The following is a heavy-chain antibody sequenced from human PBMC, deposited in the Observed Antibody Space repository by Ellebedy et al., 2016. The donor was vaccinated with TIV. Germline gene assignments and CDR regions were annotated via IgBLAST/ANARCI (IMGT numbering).Heavy chain of an antibody. Sequence: SETLSLTCTVSGGSISSSSYYWGWIRQPPGKGLEWIGSIYYSGSTYYNPSLKSRVTISVDTSKNQFSLKLSSVTAADTAVYYCARAPGFYYGSGNYWGQGTLVTVSS. CDR3: ARAPGFYYGSGNY. CDR1: GGSISSSSYY. J-gene: IGHJ4*02. CDR2: IYYSGST. V-gene: IGHV4-39*07. D-gene: IGHD3-10*01.